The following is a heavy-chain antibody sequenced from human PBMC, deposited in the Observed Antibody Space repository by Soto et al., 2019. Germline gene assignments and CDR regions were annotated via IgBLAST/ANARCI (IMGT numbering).Heavy chain of an antibody. J-gene: IGHJ3*02. D-gene: IGHD2-2*01. Sequence: GGSLRLSCAASGFTFSSYAMHWVRQAPGKGLEWVAVISYDGSNKYYADSVKGRFTISRDNSKNTLYLQMNSLRAEDTAVYYCARSLNPAAPIDAFDIWGQGTMVTVSS. CDR3: ARSLNPAAPIDAFDI. V-gene: IGHV3-30-3*01. CDR2: ISYDGSNK. CDR1: GFTFSSYA.